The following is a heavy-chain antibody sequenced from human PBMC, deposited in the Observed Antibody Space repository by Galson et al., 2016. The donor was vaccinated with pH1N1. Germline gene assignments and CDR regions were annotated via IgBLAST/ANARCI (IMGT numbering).Heavy chain of an antibody. V-gene: IGHV1-69*13. CDR2: INLAFGAP. D-gene: IGHD3-10*01. J-gene: IGHJ6*03. CDR3: ARGSGRAIGYHYYMDV. CDR1: GGTFKTHT. Sequence: SVKVSCKASGGTFKTHTVSWVRQAPGQGLEWMGGINLAFGAPNYAQNFRARVSITADASRSAAYMELGGLRFDDTAVYYCARGSGRAIGYHYYMDVWGKGTPVTVSS.